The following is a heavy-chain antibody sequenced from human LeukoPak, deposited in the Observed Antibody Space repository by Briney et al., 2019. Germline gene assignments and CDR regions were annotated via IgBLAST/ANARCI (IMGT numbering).Heavy chain of an antibody. D-gene: IGHD2-2*01. J-gene: IGHJ5*02. CDR3: ARVFTPKYCSSTSFYWKGWFVP. CDR2: ISAYNGNT. V-gene: IGHV1-18*01. Sequence: ASVKASCKASGYTFTRYGISWVRRAPGHRLEWMGWISAYNGNTNYAQKLQGRVTMTTDTSTSTAYMELRSLRSDDTAVYYCARVFTPKYCSSTSFYWKGWFVPWGQGTLVTVSS. CDR1: GYTFTRYG.